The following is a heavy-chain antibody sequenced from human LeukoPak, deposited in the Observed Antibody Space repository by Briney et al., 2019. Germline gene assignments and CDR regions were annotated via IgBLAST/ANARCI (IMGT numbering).Heavy chain of an antibody. CDR1: GDSISTYH. Sequence: SETLSPTCTVSGDSISTYHWNWIRKPPGKGVEWIGYMQYDGTSNYNPSLKSRVNIFIDTSKNQFVLNLRSVTAADTAVYYCARDKRHSYGRYFDPWGQGMLVTVSS. D-gene: IGHD5-18*01. CDR3: ARDKRHSYGRYFDP. J-gene: IGHJ4*02. V-gene: IGHV4-59*01. CDR2: MQYDGTS.